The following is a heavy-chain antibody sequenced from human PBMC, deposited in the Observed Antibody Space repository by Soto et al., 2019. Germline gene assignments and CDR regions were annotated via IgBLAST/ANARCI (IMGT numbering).Heavy chain of an antibody. CDR2: IYYSGST. J-gene: IGHJ6*03. CDR3: ARAVYNWNYYYYYMDV. V-gene: IGHV4-59*01. D-gene: IGHD1-20*01. Sequence: SETLSLTCTVSGGSISSYYWSWIRQPPGKGLEWIGYIYYSGSTNYNPSLKSRVTISVDTSKNQFSLKLSSVTAADTAVYYCARAVYNWNYYYYYMDVWGKGTTVTVSS. CDR1: GGSISSYY.